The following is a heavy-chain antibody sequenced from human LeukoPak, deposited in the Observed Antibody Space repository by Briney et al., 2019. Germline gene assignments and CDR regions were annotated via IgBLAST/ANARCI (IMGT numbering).Heavy chain of an antibody. D-gene: IGHD3-10*01. V-gene: IGHV3-30*18. CDR3: AKDPYYYGSGSYPHFDY. Sequence: GGSLRPSCAASGFTFSSYGMHWVRQAPGKGLEWVAVISYDGSNKYYADSVKGRFTISRDNSKNTLYLQMNSLRAEDTAVYYCAKDPYYYGSGSYPHFDYWGQGTLVTVSS. CDR2: ISYDGSNK. CDR1: GFTFSSYG. J-gene: IGHJ4*02.